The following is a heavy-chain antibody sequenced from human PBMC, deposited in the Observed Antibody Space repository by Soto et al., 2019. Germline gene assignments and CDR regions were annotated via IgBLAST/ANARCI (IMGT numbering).Heavy chain of an antibody. J-gene: IGHJ4*02. CDR2: IYYTGST. D-gene: IGHD5-18*01. CDR1: GDSISSGNYY. CDR3: ARLYTYGYYYFDY. Sequence: SETLSLTCTVSGDSISSGNYYWSWIRQHPGEGLEWIGYIYYTGSTCYTPSLKSRVAISVDTSKNQFSLKLTSVTAADTAVYYCARLYTYGYYYFDYWGQGTLVTVSS. V-gene: IGHV4-31*03.